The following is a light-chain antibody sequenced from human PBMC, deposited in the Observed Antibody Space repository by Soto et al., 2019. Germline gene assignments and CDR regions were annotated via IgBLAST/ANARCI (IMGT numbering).Light chain of an antibody. V-gene: IGKV1-12*01. CDR2: TGS. J-gene: IGKJ5*01. CDR3: QQAASFPIT. CDR1: QSISTW. Sequence: DIQITQSPSTLSASVGYRVTITFRASQSISTWLAWYQQKPGKAPNLLIYTGSSLQSGVPSRFSGSGSGTDFTLTINSLQPEDFATYYCQQAASFPITFGQGTRLEIK.